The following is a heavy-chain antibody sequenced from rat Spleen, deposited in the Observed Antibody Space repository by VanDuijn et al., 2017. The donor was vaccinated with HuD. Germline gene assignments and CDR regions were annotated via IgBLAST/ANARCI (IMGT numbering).Heavy chain of an antibody. Sequence: EVQLVESGGGLVQPGRSLKLSCAASGFTFSNYDMAWVRQAPTKGLEWVATISYDGSSTYYRDSVKGRFTISRDNAKSTLYLQMDSLRSEDTATYYCARLKIRGRDYFDYWGQGVMVTVSS. CDR2: ISYDGSST. CDR3: ARLKIRGRDYFDY. V-gene: IGHV5-29*01. D-gene: IGHD4-3*01. J-gene: IGHJ2*01. CDR1: GFTFSNYD.